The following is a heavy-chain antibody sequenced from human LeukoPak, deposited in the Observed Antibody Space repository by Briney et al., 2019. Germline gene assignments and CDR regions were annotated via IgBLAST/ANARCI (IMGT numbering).Heavy chain of an antibody. CDR2: IYTSGST. CDR3: ARDDIAVAGAGFDP. CDR1: GGSIGSHY. Sequence: PSETLSLTCTVSGGSIGSHYWSWIRQPAGKGLEWIGRIYTSGSTNYNPSLKSRVTMSVDTSKNQFSLKLSSVTAADTAVYYCARDDIAVAGAGFDPWGQGTLVTVSS. D-gene: IGHD6-19*01. V-gene: IGHV4-4*07. J-gene: IGHJ5*02.